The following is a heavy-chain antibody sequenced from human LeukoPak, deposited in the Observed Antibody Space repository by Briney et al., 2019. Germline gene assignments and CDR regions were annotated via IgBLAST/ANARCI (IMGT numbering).Heavy chain of an antibody. J-gene: IGHJ4*02. Sequence: GGSLRLSRAASGFTFSSYGMHWVRQAPGKGLEWVAVISYDGSNKYYADSVKGRFTISRDNSKNTLYLQMNSLRAEDTAVYYCAKVSSWYEGYFDYWGQGTLVTVSS. D-gene: IGHD6-13*01. V-gene: IGHV3-30*18. CDR1: GFTFSSYG. CDR3: AKVSSWYEGYFDY. CDR2: ISYDGSNK.